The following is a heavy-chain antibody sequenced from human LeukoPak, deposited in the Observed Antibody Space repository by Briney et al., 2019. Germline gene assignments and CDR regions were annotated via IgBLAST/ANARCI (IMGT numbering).Heavy chain of an antibody. CDR2: IIPILGIA. Sequence: SVKVSCKASGGPFHSYAISWVRPAPGQGLEWMGRIIPILGIANYAQKFQGRVTITADKSTSTAYMELSSLRSEDTAVYYCARSPIVVVVAAPSSSAFDIWGQGTMVTVSS. J-gene: IGHJ3*02. V-gene: IGHV1-69*04. CDR1: GGPFHSYA. D-gene: IGHD2-15*01. CDR3: ARSPIVVVVAAPSSSAFDI.